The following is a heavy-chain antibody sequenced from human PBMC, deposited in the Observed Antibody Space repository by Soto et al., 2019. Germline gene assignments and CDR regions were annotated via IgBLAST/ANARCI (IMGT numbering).Heavy chain of an antibody. CDR1: GFTFSSYS. V-gene: IGHV3-21*01. D-gene: IGHD3-10*01. CDR2: ISSSSSYI. CDR3: ASDYYGSGKGAFDI. Sequence: EVQLVESGGGLVKPGGSLRLSCAASGFTFSSYSMNWVRQAPGKGLEWVSSISSSSSYIYYADSVKGRFTISRDNAKNSLYLQMNSLRAEDTAVYYCASDYYGSGKGAFDIWGQGTMVTVSS. J-gene: IGHJ3*02.